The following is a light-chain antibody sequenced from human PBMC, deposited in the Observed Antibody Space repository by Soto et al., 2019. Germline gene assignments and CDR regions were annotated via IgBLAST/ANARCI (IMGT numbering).Light chain of an antibody. J-gene: IGKJ1*01. CDR3: QQYNDWPPT. V-gene: IGKV1-8*01. CDR1: QGISSY. Sequence: AIRMTQSPSSFSASTGDRVTITCRASQGISSYLAWYQQKPGKAPKLLIYAASTLQSGVPSRFSGSGSGTDFTLSIGSLQSEDFAVYYCQQYNDWPPTSGQRTKVDIK. CDR2: AAS.